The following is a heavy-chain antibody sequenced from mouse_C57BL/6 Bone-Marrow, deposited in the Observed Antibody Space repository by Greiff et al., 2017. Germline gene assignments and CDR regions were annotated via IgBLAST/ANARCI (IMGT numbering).Heavy chain of an antibody. D-gene: IGHD3-2*02. J-gene: IGHJ2*01. V-gene: IGHV1-61*01. CDR2: IYPSDGDT. Sequence: QVQLQQSGPELVRPGSSVKLSCKASGYTFTSYWMDWVKQRPGQGLEWIGNIYPSDGDTHYNQKFKDKATLTVDKSSSTAYMQLSSLTSEDSAVYDCAREEQVRLLYFDDWGKGTTRTVSS. CDR1: GYTFTSYW. CDR3: AREEQVRLLYFDD.